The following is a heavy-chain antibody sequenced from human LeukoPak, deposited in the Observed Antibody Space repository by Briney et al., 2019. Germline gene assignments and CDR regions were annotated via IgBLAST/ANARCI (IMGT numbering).Heavy chain of an antibody. CDR1: GFRFSSYW. D-gene: IGHD4-17*01. CDR3: VRDGDGDYPVDS. J-gene: IGHJ4*02. CDR2: IDSYGSGT. V-gene: IGHV3-74*01. Sequence: PGGSLRLSCAASGFRFSSYWMHWARQAPGKGLVWVSRIDSYGSGTTYADSVKGRFTISRDNAKNTLYLQMNSLSAEDTAIYYCVRDGDGDYPVDSWGQGTLVTVSS.